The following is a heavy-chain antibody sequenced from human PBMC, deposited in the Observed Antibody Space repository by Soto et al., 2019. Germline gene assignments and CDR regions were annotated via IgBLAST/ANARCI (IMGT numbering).Heavy chain of an antibody. J-gene: IGHJ4*02. D-gene: IGHD3-22*01. CDR2: IYHSGST. CDR1: GGSISSSNW. Sequence: QVQLQESGPGLVKPSGTLSLTCAVSGGSISSSNWWSWVRQPPGTGLAWVGEIYHSGSTNYNPSLKSRVTISVDKSKNQFSLKLSSVTAAYTAVYSCARAGDSDLGYYDGSGDYFPLDSWGQGTLVTFSS. CDR3: ARAGDSDLGYYDGSGDYFPLDS. V-gene: IGHV4-4*02.